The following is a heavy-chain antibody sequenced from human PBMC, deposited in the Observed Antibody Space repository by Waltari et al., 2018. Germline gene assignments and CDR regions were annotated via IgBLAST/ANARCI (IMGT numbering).Heavy chain of an antibody. CDR1: GGSISSSSYY. CDR2: IYYSGST. V-gene: IGHV4-39*07. J-gene: IGHJ4*02. D-gene: IGHD7-27*01. Sequence: QLQLQESGPGLVKPSETLSLTCTVSGGSISSSSYYWGWIRQPPGKGLEWIGSIYYSGSTYYNPSLKSRVTISVDTSKNQFSLKLSSVTAADTAVYDCARDALLGSFDYWGQGTLVTVSS. CDR3: ARDALLGSFDY.